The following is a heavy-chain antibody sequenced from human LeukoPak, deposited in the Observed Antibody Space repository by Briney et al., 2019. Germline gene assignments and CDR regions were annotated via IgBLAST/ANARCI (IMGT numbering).Heavy chain of an antibody. Sequence: ASVKVSCKVSGYSLTELSMRWVRQTPGKGLEWMGGFDPEAGETIYAQKFQGRVTMTEDTSTDTAYMELSSLRSEDTAVFYCATWAGAVTVDKNGGVYWGQGTLVTVSS. J-gene: IGHJ4*02. V-gene: IGHV1-24*01. D-gene: IGHD4-17*01. CDR3: ATWAGAVTVDKNGGVY. CDR1: GYSLTELS. CDR2: FDPEAGET.